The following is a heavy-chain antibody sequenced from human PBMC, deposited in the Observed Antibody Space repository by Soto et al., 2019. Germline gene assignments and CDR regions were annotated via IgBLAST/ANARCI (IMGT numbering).Heavy chain of an antibody. V-gene: IGHV1-46*01. Sequence: GASVKVSCKASGYTFTSYYMHWVRQAPGQRLKWMGIINPSGGSTSYAQKFQGRVTMTRDTSTSTVYMELNSLRAEDTAVYYCARDSSEYYDCWSGYSIKGMDVWGQGTTVTVSS. J-gene: IGHJ6*02. D-gene: IGHD3-3*01. CDR1: GYTFTSYY. CDR3: ARDSSEYYDCWSGYSIKGMDV. CDR2: INPSGGST.